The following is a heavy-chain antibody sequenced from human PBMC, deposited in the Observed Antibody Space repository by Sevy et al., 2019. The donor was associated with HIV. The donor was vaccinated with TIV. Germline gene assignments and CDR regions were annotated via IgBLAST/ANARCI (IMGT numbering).Heavy chain of an antibody. CDR2: IGPDGRGT. CDR3: ARGPHYYYDSSGCFEY. V-gene: IGHV3-74*01. D-gene: IGHD3-22*01. Sequence: GGSLRLSCVVSGFIPFTFSNYWIHWVLQGPGKGLVWVSRIGPDGRGTTYADSVKGRFSVSRDNAKNTVYLQMNSLRAEDTAVYYCARGPHYYYDSSGCFEYWGQGILVTVSS. CDR1: GFIPFTFSNYW. J-gene: IGHJ4*02.